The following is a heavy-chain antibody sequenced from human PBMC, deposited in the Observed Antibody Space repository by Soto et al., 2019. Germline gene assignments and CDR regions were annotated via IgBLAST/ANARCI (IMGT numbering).Heavy chain of an antibody. CDR1: GFSLSTSGVG. CDR3: AHNKVSTSSYDY. CDR2: IYWDDDK. D-gene: IGHD6-6*01. Sequence: QITLKESGPPLVKPTQTLTLTCTFSGFSLSTSGVGVGWIRQPPGKALEWLVLIYWDDDKRYSPSLKSRLTITKDTSKTQVVLTMTNMDPVDTATYYCAHNKVSTSSYDYWGQGTLVTVSS. J-gene: IGHJ4*02. V-gene: IGHV2-5*02.